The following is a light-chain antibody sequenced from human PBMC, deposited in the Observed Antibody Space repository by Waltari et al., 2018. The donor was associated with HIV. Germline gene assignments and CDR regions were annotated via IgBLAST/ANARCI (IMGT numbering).Light chain of an antibody. CDR3: FQDTHRPHT. CDR1: QSLGSRNGNTF. Sequence: DVVVTQYPLSLPVTLGQPASISCRSRQSLGSRNGNTFWEWFQQRQGQSQRRLSYGVSNRNSGVPDRFSGSGSGSAFTLKISRVEAEDVGVYYCFQDTHRPHTFGQGTKLEIK. CDR2: GVS. V-gene: IGKV2-30*01. J-gene: IGKJ2*01.